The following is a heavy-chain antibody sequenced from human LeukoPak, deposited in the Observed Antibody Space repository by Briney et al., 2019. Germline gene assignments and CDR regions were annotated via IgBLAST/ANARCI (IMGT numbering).Heavy chain of an antibody. J-gene: IGHJ4*02. CDR1: GFTFSSYA. V-gene: IGHV3-30-3*01. Sequence: GGSLRLSCAASGFTFSSYAMHWVRQAPGKGLEWVAVISYDGSNKYYADSVKGRFTISRDNSKNTLYLQMNSLRAEDTAVYYCARDLLRFSPGDYWGQGTLVTVSS. D-gene: IGHD3-3*01. CDR2: ISYDGSNK. CDR3: ARDLLRFSPGDY.